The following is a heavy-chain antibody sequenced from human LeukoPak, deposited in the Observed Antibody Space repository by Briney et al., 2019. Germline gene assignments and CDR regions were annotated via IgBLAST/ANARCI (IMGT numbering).Heavy chain of an antibody. CDR2: ISDSGSST. V-gene: IGHV3-23*01. J-gene: IGHJ6*03. Sequence: GGSLRHSCAAFGFTFSSYGMSRVRQAPGKGLEWVSSISDSGSSTYYADSVKGRFTISRDNSKNTLYLQINSLRAEDTAVYYCAKGGAVSSKSIIMVRGTRRYYYNMDVWGKGTTVSISS. D-gene: IGHD3-10*01. CDR3: AKGGAVSSKSIIMVRGTRRYYYNMDV. CDR1: GFTFSSYG.